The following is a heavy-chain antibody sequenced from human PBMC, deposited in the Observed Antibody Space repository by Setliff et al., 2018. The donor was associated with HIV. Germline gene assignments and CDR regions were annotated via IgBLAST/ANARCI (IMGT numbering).Heavy chain of an antibody. CDR3: ASYCSFTSCAGHWSDP. V-gene: IGHV4-4*01. CDR1: GGSITSSNW. Sequence: GTLSLTCAISGGSITSSNWWSWVRQSPGKGLEWIGDIYHRGKTNYNPSLKSRATLSVDKSRNQFSLTLTSVTAADTAIYFCASYCSFTSCAGHWSDPWGQGALVTVSS. CDR2: IYHRGKT. D-gene: IGHD2-2*01. J-gene: IGHJ5*02.